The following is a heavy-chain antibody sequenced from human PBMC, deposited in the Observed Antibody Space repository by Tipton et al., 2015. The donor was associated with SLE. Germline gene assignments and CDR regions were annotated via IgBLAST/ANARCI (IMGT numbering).Heavy chain of an antibody. D-gene: IGHD3-10*01. CDR2: IYYSGST. CDR3: ARGGGSSSGRWFDP. CDR1: GVSIGSYY. Sequence: TLSLTCSVSGVSIGSYYWSWIRQPPGKGLEWIGYIYYSGSTYYNPSLNSRLTISVDTSKNQFSLKLSSVTAADTAVYYCARGGGSSSGRWFDPWGRGTLVTVSS. V-gene: IGHV4-59*12. J-gene: IGHJ5*02.